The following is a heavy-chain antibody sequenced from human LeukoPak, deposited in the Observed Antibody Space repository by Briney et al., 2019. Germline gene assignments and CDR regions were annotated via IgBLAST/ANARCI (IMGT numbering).Heavy chain of an antibody. Sequence: PGGSLRLSCAASGFTFDDYAMHWVRQAPGKGLEWVSGISWSSGSIGYADPVKGRFTISRDNAKNSLYLQMNSLRAEDTALYYCAKDVGYDPDGMDVWGQGTTVTVSS. CDR2: ISWSSGSI. D-gene: IGHD2-2*01. CDR1: GFTFDDYA. V-gene: IGHV3-9*01. CDR3: AKDVGYDPDGMDV. J-gene: IGHJ6*02.